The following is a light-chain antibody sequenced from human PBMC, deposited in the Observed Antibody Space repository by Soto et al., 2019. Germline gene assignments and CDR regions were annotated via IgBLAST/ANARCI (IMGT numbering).Light chain of an antibody. CDR1: QSVSSY. CDR2: AAS. V-gene: IGKV3-11*01. Sequence: EIVLTQSPATLSLSPGERATLSCRASQSVSSYLAWYQQKPGQAPRLLIYAASNRATGIPARFSGSGSGTDFTLPISSLEPEDFAGYYCQQRRNGPGTFGGGTKVEIK. CDR3: QQRRNGPGT. J-gene: IGKJ4*01.